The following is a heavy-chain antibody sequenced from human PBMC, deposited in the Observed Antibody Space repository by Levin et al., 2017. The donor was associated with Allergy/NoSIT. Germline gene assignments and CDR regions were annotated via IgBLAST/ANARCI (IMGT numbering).Heavy chain of an antibody. J-gene: IGHJ4*02. Sequence: PEASVKVSCKASGYTFSGYFIHWVRQAPGQGLEWMGWINPNSGVTNYGQNFQGRVTMTRDTSISTVYMELSRLGSDDTAFYYCATHTAMDPFEYWGQGTPVTVSS. CDR2: INPNSGVT. D-gene: IGHD5-18*01. CDR1: GYTFSGYF. CDR3: ATHTAMDPFEY. V-gene: IGHV1-2*02.